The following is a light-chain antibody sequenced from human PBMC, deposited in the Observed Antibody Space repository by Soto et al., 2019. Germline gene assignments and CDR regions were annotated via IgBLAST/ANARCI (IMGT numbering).Light chain of an antibody. Sequence: EIVMTQSPATLSVSPGERATLSCRASQSVNNNLAWYQRKPGQAPRLLIYGASTRATGIPARFSGSGSGTEFTLIISSLQSEDFAVYYCQQYNNWPLTFGGGTKVEMK. CDR2: GAS. V-gene: IGKV3-15*01. CDR3: QQYNNWPLT. CDR1: QSVNNN. J-gene: IGKJ4*01.